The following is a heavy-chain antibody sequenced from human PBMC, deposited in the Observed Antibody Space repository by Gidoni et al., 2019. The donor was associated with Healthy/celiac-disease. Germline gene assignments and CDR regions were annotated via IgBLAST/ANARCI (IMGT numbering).Heavy chain of an antibody. V-gene: IGHV4-34*01. J-gene: IGHJ4*02. CDR2: INHSGST. CDR3: ARSPGIAAAGKTKKIDY. D-gene: IGHD6-13*01. Sequence: QVQLQQLGAGLLKPSETLSLTCAVYGGSFSGYYWSWIRQPPGKGLEWIGEINHSGSTNYNPSLKSRVTISVDTSKNQFSLKLSSVTAADTAVYYCARSPGIAAAGKTKKIDYWGQGTLVTVSS. CDR1: GGSFSGYY.